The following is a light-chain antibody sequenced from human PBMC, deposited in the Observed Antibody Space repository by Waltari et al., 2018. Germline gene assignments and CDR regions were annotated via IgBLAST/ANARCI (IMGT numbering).Light chain of an antibody. CDR2: DAT. CDR3: QHYENLPLT. CDR1: QDINKN. V-gene: IGKV1-33*01. Sequence: DIQMTQAPSSLSASVGDRVTITCQASQDINKNLNWFQQKPGKAPKVLIFDATSLRTGLPLRFSGSGSETHFTFTISSLQPEDIATYYCQHYENLPLTFGGGTKVEIK. J-gene: IGKJ4*01.